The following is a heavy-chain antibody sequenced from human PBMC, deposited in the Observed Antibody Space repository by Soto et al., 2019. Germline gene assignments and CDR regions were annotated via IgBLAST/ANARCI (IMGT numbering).Heavy chain of an antibody. CDR2: VIPIFGTA. CDR1: GGTFSSYP. V-gene: IGHV1-69*13. J-gene: IGHJ4*02. D-gene: IGHD2-2*01. Sequence: SVKVSCEASGGTFSSYPISWVRQAPGQGLEWMGGVIPIFGTANYAQKFQGRVTITADESTSTAYMELSSLRSEDTAVYYCARDHGPAAVIWGQGTLVTVSS. CDR3: ARDHGPAAVI.